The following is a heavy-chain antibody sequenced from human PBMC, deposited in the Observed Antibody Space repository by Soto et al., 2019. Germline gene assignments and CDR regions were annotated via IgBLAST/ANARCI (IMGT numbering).Heavy chain of an antibody. V-gene: IGHV3-30*18. D-gene: IGHD2-2*02. CDR1: GFTFSSYG. CDR3: AKARLYIVVVPAALPSPDY. J-gene: IGHJ4*02. Sequence: GGSLRLSCAAPGFTFSSYGMHWVHQAPGKGLEWVAVISYDGSNKYYADSVKGRFTISRDNSKNTLYLQMNSLRAEDTAVYYSAKARLYIVVVPAALPSPDYWGQGTLVTVSS. CDR2: ISYDGSNK.